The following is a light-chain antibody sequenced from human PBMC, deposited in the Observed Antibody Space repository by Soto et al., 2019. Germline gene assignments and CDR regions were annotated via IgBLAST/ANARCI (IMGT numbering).Light chain of an antibody. J-gene: IGLJ1*01. V-gene: IGLV2-14*01. CDR2: DVS. CDR3: SPYTSGSTFYV. CDR1: SSDIGGYNY. Sequence: QSVLTQPASVSGSPGQSITISCTGTSSDIGGYNYVSWFQQHPGKAPKLMISDVSNRPSGVSNRFTGSKSGNTASLTISGLQAEDEADYYCSPYTSGSTFYVFATGTKVTVL.